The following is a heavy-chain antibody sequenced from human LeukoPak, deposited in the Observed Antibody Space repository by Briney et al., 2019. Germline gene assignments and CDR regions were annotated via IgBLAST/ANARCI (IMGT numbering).Heavy chain of an antibody. Sequence: ETLSLTCAVYGGSFSGYYWSWTRQPPGKGLEWIGEINHSGSTNYNPSLKSRVTISVDTSKNQFSLKLSSVTAADTAVYYCARGPSSWGQGTLVTVSS. V-gene: IGHV4-34*01. D-gene: IGHD6-13*01. CDR2: INHSGST. J-gene: IGHJ4*02. CDR1: GGSFSGYY. CDR3: ARGPSS.